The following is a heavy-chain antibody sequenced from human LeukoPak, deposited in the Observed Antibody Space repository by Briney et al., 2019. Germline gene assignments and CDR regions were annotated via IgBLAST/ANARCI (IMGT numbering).Heavy chain of an antibody. CDR2: IYYSGST. CDR1: GGSISSGGYY. D-gene: IGHD1-26*01. V-gene: IGHV4-31*03. Sequence: SETLSLTCTVSGGSISSGGYYWSWIRQHPGKGLEWIGYIYYSGSTYYNPSLKSRVTIPVDTSKNQFSLKLSSVTAADTAVYYCARELYSGRNFDYWGQGTLVTVSS. CDR3: ARELYSGRNFDY. J-gene: IGHJ4*02.